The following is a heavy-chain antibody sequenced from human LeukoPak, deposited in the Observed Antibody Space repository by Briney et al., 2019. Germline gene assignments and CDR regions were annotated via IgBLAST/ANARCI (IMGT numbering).Heavy chain of an antibody. V-gene: IGHV3-30-3*01. Sequence: GGSLRLSCAASGFTFSSYAMHWVRQAPGKGLEWVAVISYDGSNKYYADSVKGRFTISRDNSKNTLYLQMNSLRAEDTAVYYCARDPVVRGGRGSYGMDVWGQGTTVTVSS. J-gene: IGHJ6*02. CDR1: GFTFSSYA. CDR2: ISYDGSNK. D-gene: IGHD3-10*01. CDR3: ARDPVVRGGRGSYGMDV.